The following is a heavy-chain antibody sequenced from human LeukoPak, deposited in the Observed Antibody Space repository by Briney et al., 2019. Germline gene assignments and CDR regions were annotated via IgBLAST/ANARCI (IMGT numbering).Heavy chain of an antibody. J-gene: IGHJ6*02. Sequence: GGSLRFSCGASGFTFSSYGMHRVRKAPGKGLKRVAVISYDGSNKYYADSVKGRFTISRDNSKNTLYLQMNSLRAEDTAVYYCAKGLGLQVVYYYGMDVWGQGTTVTVSS. V-gene: IGHV3-30*18. CDR3: AKGLGLQVVYYYGMDV. D-gene: IGHD5-24*01. CDR1: GFTFSSYG. CDR2: ISYDGSNK.